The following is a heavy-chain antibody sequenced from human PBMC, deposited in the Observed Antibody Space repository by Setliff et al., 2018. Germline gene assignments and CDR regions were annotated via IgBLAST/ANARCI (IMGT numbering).Heavy chain of an antibody. J-gene: IGHJ3*02. V-gene: IGHV4-59*01. CDR2: IYHSGST. D-gene: IGHD1-26*01. CDR3: ARGAVVGVSDAFDI. CDR1: GDSTSRFF. Sequence: PSETLSLTCTVSGDSTSRFFWNWIRQPPGKGLEWIGEIYHSGSTNYNPSLKSRVTISVDKAKNQFSLKLSSVTAADPAVYYCARGAVVGVSDAFDIWGQGTMVTVSS.